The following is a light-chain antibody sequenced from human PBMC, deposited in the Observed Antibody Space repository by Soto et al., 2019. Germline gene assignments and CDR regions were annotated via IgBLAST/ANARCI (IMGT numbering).Light chain of an antibody. V-gene: IGKV3D-15*01. CDR3: QQYNDNWPT. J-gene: IGKJ1*01. Sequence: EIVMTQSPATLSVSPGERATLSCRASQSVSSNLAWYQQKPGQSPRLLIYEAYSRATGIPDRFSGSGSGTEFTLTISSLLSEDLAVYYCQQYNDNWPTFGQGTTAEIK. CDR2: EAY. CDR1: QSVSSN.